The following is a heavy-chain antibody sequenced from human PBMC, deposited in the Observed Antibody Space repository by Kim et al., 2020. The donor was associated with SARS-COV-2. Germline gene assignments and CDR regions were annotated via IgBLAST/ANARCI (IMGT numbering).Heavy chain of an antibody. CDR1: GFTFSSYS. CDR2: ISSSSSTI. Sequence: GGSLRLSCAASGFTFSSYSMNWVRQAPGKGLEWVSYISSSSSTIYYADSVKGRFTISRENAKNSLYLQMNSLRDEDTAVYYCAGDLLISVMVSGFYDYYGMDVWGQGTTVTVSS. CDR3: AGDLLISVMVSGFYDYYGMDV. J-gene: IGHJ6*02. D-gene: IGHD3-22*01. V-gene: IGHV3-48*02.